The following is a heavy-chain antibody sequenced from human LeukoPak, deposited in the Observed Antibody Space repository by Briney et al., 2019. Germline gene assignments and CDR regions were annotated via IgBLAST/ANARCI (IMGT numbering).Heavy chain of an antibody. Sequence: PSETLSLTCTVSGGSISSSSYYWGWIRQPPGKGLEWIGSIYYSGSTYYNPSLKSRVTISVDTSKNQFSLKLSSVTAADTAVYYCAREFHGIAAAGTDWFDPWGQGTLVTVSS. V-gene: IGHV4-39*07. CDR1: GGSISSSSYY. J-gene: IGHJ5*02. D-gene: IGHD6-13*01. CDR3: AREFHGIAAAGTDWFDP. CDR2: IYYSGST.